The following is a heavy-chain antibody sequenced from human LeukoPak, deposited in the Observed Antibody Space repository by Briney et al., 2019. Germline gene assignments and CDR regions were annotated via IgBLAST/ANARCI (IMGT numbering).Heavy chain of an antibody. D-gene: IGHD6-6*01. Sequence: GGSLRLSCAASGFNFTNYAMNWVRQAPGKGLEWVSAISGSDGSTYYADSVKGRFTISRDNSKNTLYLQMNSLRAEDTAIYSCAKGSSSNIAARLNYWGQGTLVTVSS. CDR3: AKGSSSNIAARLNY. CDR2: ISGSDGST. V-gene: IGHV3-23*01. CDR1: GFNFTNYA. J-gene: IGHJ4*02.